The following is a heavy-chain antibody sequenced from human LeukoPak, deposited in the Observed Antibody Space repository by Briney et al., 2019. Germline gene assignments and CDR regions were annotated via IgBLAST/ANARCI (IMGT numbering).Heavy chain of an antibody. Sequence: GGSLRLSCAASGFTFSSYGMHWVRQAPGKGLEWVAVISYDGSNKYYADSVKGRFTISRDNSKNTLYLQMNSLRAEDTAVYYCAKVRRVAGSFYYYYGMDVWGQGTTVTVSS. CDR1: GFTFSSYG. V-gene: IGHV3-30*18. J-gene: IGHJ6*02. CDR3: AKVRRVAGSFYYYYGMDV. CDR2: ISYDGSNK. D-gene: IGHD6-19*01.